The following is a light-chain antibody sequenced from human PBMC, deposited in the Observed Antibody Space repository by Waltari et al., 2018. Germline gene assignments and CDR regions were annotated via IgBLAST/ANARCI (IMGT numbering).Light chain of an antibody. V-gene: IGKV4-1*01. J-gene: IGKJ2*01. CDR2: WAS. CDR1: QSVLYSSNNKNY. Sequence: DIVMTQSPDSLAVSLGERATINCKSSQSVLYSSNNKNYLAWYPQKPGPPPKLLIYWASTRESGVPDRFSGSGSATDFTLTISSLQAEDVAVYYCQQFYTTPYTFGQGTKLEIK. CDR3: QQFYTTPYT.